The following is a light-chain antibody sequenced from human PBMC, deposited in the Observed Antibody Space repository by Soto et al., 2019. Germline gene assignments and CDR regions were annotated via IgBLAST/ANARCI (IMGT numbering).Light chain of an antibody. V-gene: IGLV2-14*01. CDR1: TSDVGGYNY. Sequence: QSALTQPASVSGSPGQSITISCTGTTSDVGGYNYVYWYQQYPGKAPTLMIYEVSNRPSGVSNRFSGSKSGNTASLTISGLQAEDEADYYCSSYRSSRTVIFGGGTKVTVL. J-gene: IGLJ2*01. CDR2: EVS. CDR3: SSYRSSRTVI.